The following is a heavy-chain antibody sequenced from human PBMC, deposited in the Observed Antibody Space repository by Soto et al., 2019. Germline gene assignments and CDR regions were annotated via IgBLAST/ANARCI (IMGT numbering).Heavy chain of an antibody. Sequence: SETLSLTCTVSGGSITDYSWVWIRQPAGKGLEWIGRIFSSGSTNYNPSLKGRITMSLDTSKNQFSLKLNSATATDTAVYFCARDQGVVVTADNWFDPWGPGILVTVS. CDR3: ARDQGVVVTADNWFDP. CDR1: GGSITDYS. J-gene: IGHJ5*02. CDR2: IFSSGST. V-gene: IGHV4-4*07. D-gene: IGHD2-21*02.